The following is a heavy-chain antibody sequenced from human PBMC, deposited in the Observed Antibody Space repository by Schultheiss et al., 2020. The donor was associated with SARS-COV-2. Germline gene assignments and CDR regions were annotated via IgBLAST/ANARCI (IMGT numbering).Heavy chain of an antibody. CDR2: ISGSGGST. J-gene: IGHJ3*02. Sequence: GGSLRLSCAASGFTFSSYAMSWVRQAPGKGLEWVSAISGSGGSTYYADSVKGRFTISRDNSKNTLYLQMNSLRAEDTAVYYCATPSMGRWLQLRYHDAFAIWGQGTMVTVSS. CDR3: ATPSMGRWLQLRYHDAFAI. D-gene: IGHD5-24*01. V-gene: IGHV3-23*01. CDR1: GFTFSSYA.